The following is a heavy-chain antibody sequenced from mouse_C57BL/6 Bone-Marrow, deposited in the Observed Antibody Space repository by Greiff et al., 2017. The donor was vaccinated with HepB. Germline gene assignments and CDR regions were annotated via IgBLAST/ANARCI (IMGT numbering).Heavy chain of an antibody. CDR1: GYSFTGYY. CDR3: ARWSGGYYASWFAY. D-gene: IGHD2-3*01. J-gene: IGHJ3*01. V-gene: IGHV1-42*01. CDR2: INPSTGGT. Sequence: VHVKQSGPELVKPGASVKISCKASGYSFTGYYMNWVKQSPEKSLEWIGEINPSTGGTTYNQKFKAKATLTVDKSSSTAYMQLKSLTSEDSAVYYCARWSGGYYASWFAYWGQGTLVTVSA.